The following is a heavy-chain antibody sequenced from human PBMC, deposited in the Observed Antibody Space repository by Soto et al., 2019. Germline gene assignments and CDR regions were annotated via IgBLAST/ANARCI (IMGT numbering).Heavy chain of an antibody. V-gene: IGHV1-18*01. CDR1: GYIFLGYA. J-gene: IGHJ1*01. Sequence: HLVQSGAEVKKPGASVNVSCKASGYIFLGYAITWVRQAPGQGLEWMGGISARNGHTKYAQKFQGRMTMTTDTSTNTAYMELRSLKSDDTATYYCATLDWGTFDVWGQGTLVTVSS. CDR2: ISARNGHT. D-gene: IGHD3-9*01. CDR3: ATLDWGTFDV.